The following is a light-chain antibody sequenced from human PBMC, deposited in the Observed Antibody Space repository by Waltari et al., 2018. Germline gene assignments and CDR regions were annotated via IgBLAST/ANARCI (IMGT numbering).Light chain of an antibody. J-gene: IGKJ3*01. V-gene: IGKV4-1*01. Sequence: ILMTQSPDSLAVSLAERATLTCNSTQSVLSASVNKTHLAWYHQKQGQPPNMVIFWASIRESGVPDRFSGSGSGEDFTLTISSLQAEDVAVYYCQQYYTPPFTFGPGTKVEIK. CDR2: WAS. CDR3: QQYYTPPFT. CDR1: QSVLSASVNKTH.